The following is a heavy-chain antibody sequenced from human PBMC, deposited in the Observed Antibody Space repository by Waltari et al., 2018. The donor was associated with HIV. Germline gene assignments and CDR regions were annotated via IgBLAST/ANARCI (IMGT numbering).Heavy chain of an antibody. Sequence: QVQLVQSGAEVKKPGASVKVSCKASGYTFTGYYMHWVRQAPGQGLEWMGWVHHKGAGTTDAQEFQGRVTMTRDTSTSTAYMELSRLRSDDTALYYCARDRIAVTGSYYYGMDVWGQGTTVTVSS. CDR2: VHHKGAGT. V-gene: IGHV1-2*02. D-gene: IGHD6-19*01. CDR3: ARDRIAVTGSYYYGMDV. CDR1: GYTFTGYY. J-gene: IGHJ6*02.